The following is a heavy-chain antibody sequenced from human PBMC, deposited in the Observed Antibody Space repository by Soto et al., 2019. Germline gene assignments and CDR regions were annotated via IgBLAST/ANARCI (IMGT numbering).Heavy chain of an antibody. CDR2: IWYDGSNK. J-gene: IGHJ4*02. V-gene: IGHV3-33*01. CDR1: GFTFSSYG. D-gene: IGHD1-26*01. Sequence: QVQLVESGGGVVQPGRSLRLSCAASGFTFSSYGMHWVRQAPGKGLEWVAVIWYDGSNKYYADSVKGRFTISRDNSKNTMYLQMNSLRAEDTAVYYCARAGVGATGVYLGQGTLVTVSS. CDR3: ARAGVGATGVY.